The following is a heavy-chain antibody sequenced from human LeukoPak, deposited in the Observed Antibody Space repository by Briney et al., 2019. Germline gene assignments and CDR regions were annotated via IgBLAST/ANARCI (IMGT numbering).Heavy chain of an antibody. CDR2: IYTSGST. V-gene: IGHV4-4*07. Sequence: SETLSLTCTVSGGSISSYYWSWIRQPAGKGLEWIGRIYTSGSTNYNPSLKSRVTMSVDTSKNQFSLKLSSVTAADTAVYYCASGTVYDSSGYYFDYWGQGTLVTVSS. CDR3: ASGTVYDSSGYYFDY. CDR1: GGSISSYY. J-gene: IGHJ4*02. D-gene: IGHD3-22*01.